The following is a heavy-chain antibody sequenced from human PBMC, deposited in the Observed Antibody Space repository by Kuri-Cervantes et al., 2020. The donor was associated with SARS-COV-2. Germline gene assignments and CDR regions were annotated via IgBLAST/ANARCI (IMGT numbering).Heavy chain of an antibody. J-gene: IGHJ6*03. CDR2: INHSGST. CDR1: GGSFSGYY. V-gene: IGHV4-34*01. D-gene: IGHD3-10*01. Sequence: GSLRLSCAVYGGSFSGYYWSWIRQPPGKGLEWIGEINHSGSTNYNPSPKSRVTISVDTSKNQFSLELSSVTAADTAVYYCARDPGGYYMDVWGKGTTVTVSS. CDR3: ARDPGGYYMDV.